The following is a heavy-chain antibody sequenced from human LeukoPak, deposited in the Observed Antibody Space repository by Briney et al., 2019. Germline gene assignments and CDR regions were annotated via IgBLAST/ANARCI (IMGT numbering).Heavy chain of an antibody. J-gene: IGHJ4*02. CDR1: GGSFSGYY. CDR3: KYSYGYVDY. V-gene: IGHV4-34*01. CDR2: INHSGST. Sequence: SETLSLTCAVYGGSFSGYYWSWIRQPPGKGLEWTGEINHSGSTNYNPSLKSRVTISVDTSKNQFSLKLSSVTAADTAVYYCKYSYGYVDYWGQGTLVTVSS. D-gene: IGHD5-18*01.